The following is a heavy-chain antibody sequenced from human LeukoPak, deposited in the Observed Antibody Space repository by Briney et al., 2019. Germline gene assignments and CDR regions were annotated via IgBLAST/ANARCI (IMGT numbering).Heavy chain of an antibody. CDR3: ARDSPYGTAGY. Sequence: GSLRLSCAASGFTFSNYNMNWVRQAPGKGLEWVSSISSSSSYIYYADSVKGRFTISRDNTKNSLYLQMNSLRAEDTAVYYCARDSPYGTAGYWGQGTLVTVSS. V-gene: IGHV3-21*01. D-gene: IGHD2-8*02. J-gene: IGHJ4*02. CDR2: ISSSSSYI. CDR1: GFTFSNYN.